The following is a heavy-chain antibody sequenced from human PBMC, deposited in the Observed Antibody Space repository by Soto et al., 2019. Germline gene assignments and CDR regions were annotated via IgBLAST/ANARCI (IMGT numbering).Heavy chain of an antibody. CDR1: GVTFSSET. V-gene: IGHV1-69*01. CDR2: IIPLFGTA. CDR3: ATELGGNTTSPCDA. D-gene: IGHD1-1*01. Sequence: QVQLVQSGADVKKPGSSVKVSCQASGVTFSSETLAWVRQAPGQGLEWVGGIIPLFGTASYARKFQGSVTITADESTSTVYMELSSLRPDDTAVYFVATELGGNTTSPCDAWGQGSLGTVSS. J-gene: IGHJ5*02.